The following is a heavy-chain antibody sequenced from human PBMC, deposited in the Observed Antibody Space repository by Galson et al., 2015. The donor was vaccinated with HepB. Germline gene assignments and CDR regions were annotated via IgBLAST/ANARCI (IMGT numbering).Heavy chain of an antibody. CDR2: ISDSGGST. V-gene: IGHV3-23*01. J-gene: IGHJ4*02. Sequence: SLRLSCAASGFTFSSYDMTWVRQAPGKGLEWVSAISDSGGSTYYADSVKGRFTISRDNSKNTLYVQMNSLRVEDTAVYYCAKVSGSRSLWDWGQGTLVTVSS. CDR1: GFTFSSYD. D-gene: IGHD1-26*01. CDR3: AKVSGSRSLWD.